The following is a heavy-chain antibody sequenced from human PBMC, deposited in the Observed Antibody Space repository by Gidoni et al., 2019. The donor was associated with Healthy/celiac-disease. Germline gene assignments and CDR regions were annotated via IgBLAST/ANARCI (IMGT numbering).Heavy chain of an antibody. CDR2: IYTSGST. D-gene: IGHD3-22*01. CDR1: GGSISSGSYY. J-gene: IGHJ6*03. V-gene: IGHV4-61*02. Sequence: QVQLQESGPGLVKPSQTLYLTCTVSGGSISSGSYYWSWIRQPAGKGLEWIGRIYTSGSTNYNPSLKSRVTISVDTSKNQFSLKLSSVTAADTAVYYCARDSDYDSSGYYMDVWGKGTTVTVSS. CDR3: ARDSDYDSSGYYMDV.